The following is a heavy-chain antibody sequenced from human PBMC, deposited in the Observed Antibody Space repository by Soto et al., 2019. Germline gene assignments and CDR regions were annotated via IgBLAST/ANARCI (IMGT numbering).Heavy chain of an antibody. J-gene: IGHJ3*02. Sequence: QVQLVQSGAEVKKPGSSVKVSCKASGGTFSSYAISWVRQAPGQGLEWMGGIIPIFGTANYAQKFQGRVTSTADESSSTAYKELRSRRSEDTAVYYCARDLRPGTMIVVVTEWFFDIWGQGTMVTVSS. V-gene: IGHV1-69*01. CDR2: IIPIFGTA. CDR3: ARDLRPGTMIVVVTEWFFDI. CDR1: GGTFSSYA. D-gene: IGHD3-22*01.